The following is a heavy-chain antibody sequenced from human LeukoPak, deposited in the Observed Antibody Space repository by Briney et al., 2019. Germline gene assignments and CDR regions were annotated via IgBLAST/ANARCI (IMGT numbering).Heavy chain of an antibody. CDR1: GFTFSSYS. Sequence: GGSLRLSCAASGFTFSSYSMNWVREAPGKGLEWVSSISSSSSYIYYADSVKGRFTISRDNAKNSLYLQMNSLRAEDTAVYYCARERDGDYDYWGQGTLVTVSS. CDR2: ISSSSSYI. CDR3: ARERDGDYDY. J-gene: IGHJ4*02. D-gene: IGHD4-17*01. V-gene: IGHV3-21*01.